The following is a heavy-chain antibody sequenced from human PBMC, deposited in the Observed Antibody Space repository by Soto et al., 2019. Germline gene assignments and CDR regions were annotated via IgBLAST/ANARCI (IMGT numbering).Heavy chain of an antibody. CDR3: AKTIGNYYDSSGLEFDP. CDR1: GFTFSSYV. D-gene: IGHD3-22*01. J-gene: IGHJ5*02. V-gene: IGHV3-30*18. Sequence: GGSLRLSCAASGFTFSSYVMHWVRQSPGKGLEWVAVISYDGSNKYYADSVKGRFTISRDNSKNTLYLQMNSLRAEDTAVYYCAKTIGNYYDSSGLEFDPWGQGTLVTVSS. CDR2: ISYDGSNK.